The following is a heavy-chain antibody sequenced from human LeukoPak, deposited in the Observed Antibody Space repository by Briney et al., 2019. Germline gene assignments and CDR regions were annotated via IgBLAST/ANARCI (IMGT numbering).Heavy chain of an antibody. V-gene: IGHV1-58*02. J-gene: IGHJ1*01. CDR3: ASGYGNSWYDLYFQY. Sequence: ASVTVSFKSTVFTFTRSARQWVRQSRGQRLEWVGWCVVGSCNTKYAYSFQERVTLTRDMLKSTSYMDPRSLRSDTAAVYDCASGYGNSWYDLYFQYWGQGTLASVSS. D-gene: IGHD6-13*01. CDR2: CVVGSCNT. CDR1: VFTFTRSA.